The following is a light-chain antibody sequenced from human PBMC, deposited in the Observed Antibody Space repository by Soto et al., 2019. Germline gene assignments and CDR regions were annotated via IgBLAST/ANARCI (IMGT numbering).Light chain of an antibody. V-gene: IGKV3-20*01. CDR1: QSVSSSY. CDR2: GAS. J-gene: IGKJ2*01. CDR3: QQYGSAPPYT. Sequence: EIVLTQSPGTLSLSPGERATLSCRASQSVSSSYLAWYQQKPGQAPRLLIYGASSRATGIPDRFSGSGSSTDFTLTISRLDPEDFAVYCCQQYGSAPPYTFGQGTKLEIK.